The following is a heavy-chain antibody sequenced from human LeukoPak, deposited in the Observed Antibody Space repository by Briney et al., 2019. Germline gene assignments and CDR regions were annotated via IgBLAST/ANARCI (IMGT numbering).Heavy chain of an antibody. V-gene: IGHV1-69*06. CDR3: ARDGSSFVVGATREYYFDY. J-gene: IGHJ4*02. CDR2: IIPIFGTA. Sequence: GASVKVSCKASGGTFSSYAISWVRQAPGQGLEWVGGIIPIFGTANYAQKFQGRVTITADKSTSTAYMELSSLRSEDTAVYYCARDGSSFVVGATREYYFDYWGQGTLVTVSS. CDR1: GGTFSSYA. D-gene: IGHD1-26*01.